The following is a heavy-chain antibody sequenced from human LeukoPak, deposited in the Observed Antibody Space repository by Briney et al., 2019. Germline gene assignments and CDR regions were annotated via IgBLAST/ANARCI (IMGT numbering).Heavy chain of an antibody. CDR3: AKDSGYYYDSSGYPIDY. J-gene: IGHJ4*02. CDR1: GFTFSSYG. V-gene: IGHV3-30*18. CDR2: ISYDGSNK. D-gene: IGHD3-22*01. Sequence: GGSLRLSCAASGFTFSSYGMHWVRQAPGKGLEWVAVISYDGSNKYYADSVKGRFTISRDNSNNTLYLQMNSLRAEDTAVYYCAKDSGYYYDSSGYPIDYWGQGTLVTVSS.